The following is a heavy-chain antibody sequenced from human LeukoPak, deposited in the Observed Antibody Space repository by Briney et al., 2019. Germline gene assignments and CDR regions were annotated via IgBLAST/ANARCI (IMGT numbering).Heavy chain of an antibody. J-gene: IGHJ4*02. Sequence: PSETLSLTCTVPGGSISSSSYYWGWIRQPPGKGLEWIGSIYYSGSTYYNPSLKSRVTISVDTSKNQFPLKLSSVTAADTAVYYCARQSTAMVDNYFDYWGQGTLVTVSS. CDR1: GGSISSSSYY. D-gene: IGHD5-18*01. CDR3: ARQSTAMVDNYFDY. V-gene: IGHV4-39*01. CDR2: IYYSGST.